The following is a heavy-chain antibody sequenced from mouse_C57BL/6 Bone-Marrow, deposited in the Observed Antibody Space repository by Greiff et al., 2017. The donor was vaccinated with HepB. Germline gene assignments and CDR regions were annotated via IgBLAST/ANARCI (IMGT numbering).Heavy chain of an antibody. D-gene: IGHD2-4*01. CDR1: GYSITSGYY. CDR2: ISYDGSN. Sequence: EVKLVESGPGLVKPSQSLSLTCSVTGYSITSGYYWNWIRQFPGNKLEWMGYISYDGSNNYNPSLKNRISITRDTSKNQFFLKLNSVTTEDTATYYCARSRLRRPLWFAYWGQGTLVTVSA. CDR3: ARSRLRRPLWFAY. J-gene: IGHJ3*01. V-gene: IGHV3-6*01.